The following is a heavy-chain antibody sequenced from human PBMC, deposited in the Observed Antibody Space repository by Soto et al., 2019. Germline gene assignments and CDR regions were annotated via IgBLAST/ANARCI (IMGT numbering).Heavy chain of an antibody. D-gene: IGHD2-15*01. Sequence: PSETLSLTCAVSGGSLSSSQWWTWVRQPPGKGLEWIGEVDHSGNTNSNQSLKSRVSISIDHSQNQFSLELRSVTAADTAVYYCAGRVGVRPYWGQGALVTVSS. CDR3: AGRVGVRPY. CDR2: VDHSGNT. V-gene: IGHV4-4*02. J-gene: IGHJ4*02. CDR1: GGSLSSSQW.